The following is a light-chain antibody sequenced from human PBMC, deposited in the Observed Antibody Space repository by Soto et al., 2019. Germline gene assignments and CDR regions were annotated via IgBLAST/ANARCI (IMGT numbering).Light chain of an antibody. V-gene: IGLV1-40*01. Sequence: QPVLTQPPSVSGVPGQRVTISCTGSSSNIGAGYDVHWYQQLPGTAPKLLIYDNNNRASGVPDRFSGSKSATSASLALTGLQAEDEADYYCQSYDTSLSGSKVFGGGTKLTVL. J-gene: IGLJ2*01. CDR2: DNN. CDR1: SSNIGAGYD. CDR3: QSYDTSLSGSKV.